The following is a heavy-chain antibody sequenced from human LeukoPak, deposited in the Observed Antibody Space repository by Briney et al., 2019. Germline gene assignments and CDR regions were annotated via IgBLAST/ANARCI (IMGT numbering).Heavy chain of an antibody. V-gene: IGHV3-23*01. CDR1: GFTFSSYA. CDR2: ISGSGGST. D-gene: IGHD6-19*01. J-gene: IGHJ4*02. Sequence: GGSLRLSCAASGFTFSSYAMSWVRQAQGKGLEGVLAISGSGGSTYYADSVKGRFTISRDNSKNTLYRQMNSLRAEDTAVYYCAKWTGHSGWGDYWGQGTLVTVSS. CDR3: AKWTGHSGWGDY.